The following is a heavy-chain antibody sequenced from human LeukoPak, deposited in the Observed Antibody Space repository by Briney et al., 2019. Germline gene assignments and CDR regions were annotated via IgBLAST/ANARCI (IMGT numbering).Heavy chain of an antibody. D-gene: IGHD3-10*01. Sequence: HPGGSLRLSCAASGFTFSSYGMHWVRQAPGKGLEWVAFIRYDGSDKYYADSVKGRFTISRDNSKNTLYLQMNGLRAEDTAAHYCANLPIRGSGSYYTDYWGQGTLVTVSS. CDR2: IRYDGSDK. CDR1: GFTFSSYG. CDR3: ANLPIRGSGSYYTDY. V-gene: IGHV3-30*02. J-gene: IGHJ4*02.